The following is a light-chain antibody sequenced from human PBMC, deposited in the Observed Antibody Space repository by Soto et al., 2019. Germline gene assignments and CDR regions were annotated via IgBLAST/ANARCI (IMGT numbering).Light chain of an antibody. J-gene: IGKJ1*01. CDR3: QQYGSSPST. CDR2: GAS. CDR1: RNINTY. V-gene: IGKV1-39*01. Sequence: DIQMAQSPSSLSASVGDTITITCRASRNINTYLNWYQQKPGKAPKLLIFGASSLQSGVPSRFSGSGSRTDFTLTISRLEPEDFAVYFCQQYGSSPSTFGQGTKVEIK.